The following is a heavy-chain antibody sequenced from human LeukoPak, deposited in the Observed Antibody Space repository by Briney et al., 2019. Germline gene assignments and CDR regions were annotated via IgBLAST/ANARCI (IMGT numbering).Heavy chain of an antibody. CDR1: GFSFTTYG. D-gene: IGHD1-14*01. J-gene: IGHJ6*03. CDR3: ARVGPWVNPDYYYYMDV. V-gene: IGHV3-7*01. CDR2: IKRDGSEK. Sequence: PGGSLRLSCAASGFSFTTYGMSWVRQAPGKGLEWVASIKRDGSEKYYVDSVKGRFTISRDNAKNSLYLQMNSLRAEDTAVYYCARVGPWVNPDYYYYMDVWGKGTTVTVSS.